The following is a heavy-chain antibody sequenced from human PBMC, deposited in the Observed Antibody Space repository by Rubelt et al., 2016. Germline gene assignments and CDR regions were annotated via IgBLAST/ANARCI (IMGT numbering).Heavy chain of an antibody. V-gene: IGHV4-34*01. CDR2: INHSGST. CDR1: GGSFTGYY. Sequence: QVQPQQWGAGLLKPSETLSLTCAVYGGSFTGYYWSWIRQPPGKGLAWIGEINHSGSTNYNPSLKSRVTISVATSKNQISLKLTAVSAADTVVYYCARDWGCQMATEPYFDDWGQGTLVTVSS. D-gene: IGHD5-24*01. J-gene: IGHJ4*02. CDR3: ARDWGCQMATEPYFDD.